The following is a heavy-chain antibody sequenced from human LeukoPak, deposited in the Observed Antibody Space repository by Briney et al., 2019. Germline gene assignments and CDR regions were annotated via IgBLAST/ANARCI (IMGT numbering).Heavy chain of an antibody. V-gene: IGHV4-34*01. CDR3: AREPELRFLEWIPGY. Sequence: SETLSLTCAVYGGSFSGYYWSWIRQPPGKGREWMGEINHSGSTNYNPSLKSRVTISVDRSKNQFSLKLSSVTAADTAVYYCAREPELRFLEWIPGYWGQGTLVTVSS. J-gene: IGHJ4*02. CDR2: INHSGST. CDR1: GGSFSGYY. D-gene: IGHD3-3*01.